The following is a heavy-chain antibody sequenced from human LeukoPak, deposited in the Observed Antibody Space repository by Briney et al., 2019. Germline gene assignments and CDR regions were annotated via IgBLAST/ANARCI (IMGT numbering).Heavy chain of an antibody. CDR3: ARGGDYQLLDY. CDR1: GGSFSGCY. V-gene: IGHV4-34*01. D-gene: IGHD2-2*01. Sequence: SETLSLTCAVYGGSFSGCYWSWIRQPPGKGLEWIGEINHSGSTNYNPSLKSRVTISVDTSKNQFSLKLSSVTAADAAVYYCARGGDYQLLDYWGQGTLVTVYS. CDR2: INHSGST. J-gene: IGHJ4*02.